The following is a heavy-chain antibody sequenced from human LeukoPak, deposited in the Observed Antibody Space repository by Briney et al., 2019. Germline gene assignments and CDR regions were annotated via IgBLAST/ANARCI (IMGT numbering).Heavy chain of an antibody. J-gene: IGHJ4*02. D-gene: IGHD6-19*01. CDR1: GGSISSGTYY. CDR2: ISTSGST. V-gene: IGHV4-61*02. Sequence: PSQTLSLTCTVSGGSISSGTYYWRWIRQPAGKGLEWIGRISTSGSTDYNPSLKSRVTISVDMSKNQFSLKLSSVTAADTAVYYCARARWQWLGGGRFDYWGQGTLVTVSS. CDR3: ARARWQWLGGGRFDY.